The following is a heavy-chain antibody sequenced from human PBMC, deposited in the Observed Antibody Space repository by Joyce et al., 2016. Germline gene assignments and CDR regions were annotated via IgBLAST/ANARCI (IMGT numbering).Heavy chain of an antibody. CDR3: ASLSTSSVTLGYYYYYMDV. Sequence: QVHLVQSGAEVKKPGSSVKVSCKASGGTSSSNAISWGRQATGQGLEWMGQIIPIFGTTNYAQKFQGRVTITADESTSTTYMELSSLRSDDTAVYYCASLSTSSVTLGYYYYYMDVWGKGTTVTVSS. CDR2: IIPIFGTT. D-gene: IGHD6-6*01. V-gene: IGHV1-69*01. J-gene: IGHJ6*03. CDR1: GGTSSSNA.